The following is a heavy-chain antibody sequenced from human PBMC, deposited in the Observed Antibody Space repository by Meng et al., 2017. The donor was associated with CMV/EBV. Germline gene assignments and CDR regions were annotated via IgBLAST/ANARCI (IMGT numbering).Heavy chain of an antibody. V-gene: IGHV4-4*02. J-gene: IGHJ6*02. CDR2: IYHSGST. D-gene: IGHD2-2*01. CDR3: ARSLYCSSTSCYLEGMDV. Sequence: SETLSLTCAVSGGSISSSNWWRWVRQPPGKGLEWIGEIYHSGSTNYNPSLKSRATISVDKSKNQFSLKPSSVTAADTAVYYCARSLYCSSTSCYLEGMDVWGQGTTVTVS. CDR1: GGSISSSNW.